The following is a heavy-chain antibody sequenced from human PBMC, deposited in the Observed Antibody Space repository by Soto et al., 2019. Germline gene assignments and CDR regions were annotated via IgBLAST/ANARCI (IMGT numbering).Heavy chain of an antibody. J-gene: IGHJ4*02. CDR2: ISGRGGST. CDR3: AKGVPGYSSSWYEQWLKYYFDY. CDR1: GFTFSNYA. V-gene: IGHV3-23*01. D-gene: IGHD6-13*01. Sequence: PGGSLRLSCAASGFTFSNYAMSWVRQAPGKGLEWVSAISGRGGSTYYADSVKGRFTISRDNSKNTLYLQMNSLRAEDTAVYYCAKGVPGYSSSWYEQWLKYYFDYWGQGTLVTVSS.